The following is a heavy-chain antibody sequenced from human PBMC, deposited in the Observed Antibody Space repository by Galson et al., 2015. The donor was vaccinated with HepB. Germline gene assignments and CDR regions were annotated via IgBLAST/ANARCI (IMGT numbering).Heavy chain of an antibody. CDR2: IYSSTTT. CDR1: GFTVSGNY. D-gene: IGHD3-16*01. CDR3: ARDQGDDYVNYYYYHGMDV. Sequence: SLRLSCAPSGFTVSGNYMSWVRQAPGKGLEWVSLIYSSTTTYYADSVKGRFTISRDNSKNALYLQMNSLRAEDTAVCYCARDQGDDYVNYYYYHGMDVWGQGTTVTVSS. V-gene: IGHV3-66*03. J-gene: IGHJ6*02.